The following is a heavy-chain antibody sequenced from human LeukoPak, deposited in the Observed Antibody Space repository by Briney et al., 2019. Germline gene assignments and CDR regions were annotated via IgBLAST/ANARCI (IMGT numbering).Heavy chain of an antibody. J-gene: IGHJ4*02. D-gene: IGHD5-12*01. V-gene: IGHV4-59*08. CDR2: IYYSGST. CDR3: ARHEMATIGLDY. CDR1: GASITSSY. Sequence: SETLSLTCTVSGASITSSYWSWTRQPPGKGLEWIGYIYYSGSTNYNPSLKSRVTISVDTSKNQFSLKLSSVTAADTAVYYCARHEMATIGLDYWGQGTLVTVSS.